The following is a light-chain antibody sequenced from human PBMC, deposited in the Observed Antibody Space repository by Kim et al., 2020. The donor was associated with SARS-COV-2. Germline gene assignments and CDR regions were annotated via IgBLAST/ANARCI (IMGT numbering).Light chain of an antibody. V-gene: IGLV3-21*04. CDR2: YYS. Sequence: SYELTQPPSVSGAPGKRARITCAGNSIGSKSVPWYWQKPGQAAAPVIHYYSDSPPGIPDRVSVSNSGNTATPTIGSVEVGDEDDAHCQWSDWSSNHWV. J-gene: IGLJ3*02. CDR3: QWSDWSSNHWV. CDR1: SIGSKS.